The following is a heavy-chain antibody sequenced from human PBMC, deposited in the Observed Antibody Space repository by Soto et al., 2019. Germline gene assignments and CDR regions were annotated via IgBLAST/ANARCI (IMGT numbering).Heavy chain of an antibody. V-gene: IGHV3-33*01. Sequence: GGSLRLSCAASGFTFSSYGMHWVRQAPGKGLEWVAVIWYDGSNKYYADSVKGRFTISRDNSKNTLYLQMNSLRSEDTAVYYCASGSTRQGCCSGGRCFEAFDIWGQGTMVTVSS. CDR1: GFTFSSYG. D-gene: IGHD2-15*01. J-gene: IGHJ3*02. CDR3: ASGSTRQGCCSGGRCFEAFDI. CDR2: IWYDGSNK.